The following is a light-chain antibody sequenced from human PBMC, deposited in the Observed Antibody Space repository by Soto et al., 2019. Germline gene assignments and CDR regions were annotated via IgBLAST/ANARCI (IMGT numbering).Light chain of an antibody. CDR1: SSNIGAGYD. Sequence: QPVLTQPPSVSGAPGQRVTISCTGSSSNIGAGYDVHWYQQFPGTAPKLLIYGNSNRPSGVPDRFSGSKSGTSASLAITGLQAEDEADYYCQSYDNSLSGSYVFGTGTKVTVL. CDR3: QSYDNSLSGSYV. J-gene: IGLJ1*01. CDR2: GNS. V-gene: IGLV1-40*01.